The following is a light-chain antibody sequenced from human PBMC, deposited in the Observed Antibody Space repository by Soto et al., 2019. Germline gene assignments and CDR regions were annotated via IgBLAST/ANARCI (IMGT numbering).Light chain of an antibody. CDR1: QSVSSN. V-gene: IGKV3-15*01. CDR2: GAS. Sequence: EIVMTQSPATLSASPGERATLSCRASQSVSSNLAWYQQKPGQAPRLLIYGASTRATGIPARFSGSGSGTEFTLTISSLQSEDFAVYYCQQYNNWPLYTFGQGNKLEIK. CDR3: QQYNNWPLYT. J-gene: IGKJ2*01.